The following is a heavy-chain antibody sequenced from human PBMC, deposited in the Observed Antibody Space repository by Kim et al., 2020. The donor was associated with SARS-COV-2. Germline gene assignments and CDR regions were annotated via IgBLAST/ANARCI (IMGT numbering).Heavy chain of an antibody. Sequence: SETLSLTCTVSGGSISSGGYYWSWIRQHPGKGLEWIGYIYYSGSTYYNPSLKSRVTISVDTSKNQFSLKLSSVTAADTAVYYCAAGLNLGELSWDYGMDVWGQGTTVTVSS. CDR2: IYYSGST. CDR1: GGSISSGGYY. D-gene: IGHD3-16*02. J-gene: IGHJ6*02. V-gene: IGHV4-31*03. CDR3: AAGLNLGELSWDYGMDV.